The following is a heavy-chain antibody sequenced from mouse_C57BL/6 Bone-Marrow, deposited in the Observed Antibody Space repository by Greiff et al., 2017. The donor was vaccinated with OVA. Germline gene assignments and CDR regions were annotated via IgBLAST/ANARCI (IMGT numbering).Heavy chain of an antibody. J-gene: IGHJ3*01. CDR3: ARHEDRDFPYDAWFAY. V-gene: IGHV1-62-2*01. CDR1: GYTFTEYA. D-gene: IGHD2-3*01. Sequence: QVQLQQSGAELVKPGASVKLSCKASGYTFTEYAIHWVKQRSGQGLEWIGWFYPGSGSIKYNEKFKDKATLTADKSSSTVYMELSRLTSEDSAVYFCARHEDRDFPYDAWFAYWGQGTLVTVSA. CDR2: FYPGSGSI.